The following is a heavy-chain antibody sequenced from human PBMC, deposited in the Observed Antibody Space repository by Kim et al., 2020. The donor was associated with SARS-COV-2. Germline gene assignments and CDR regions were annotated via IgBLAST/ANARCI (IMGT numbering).Heavy chain of an antibody. J-gene: IGHJ6*02. V-gene: IGHV4-39*07. CDR2: IYYSGST. CDR1: GGSISSSSYY. CDR3: ARDVTTSADTYYYYGMDV. Sequence: SETLSLTCTVSGGSISSSSYYWGWIRQPPGKGLEWIGSIYYSGSTYYNPSLKSRVTISVDTSKNQFSLKLSSVTAADTAVYYCARDVTTSADTYYYYGMDVWGQGTTVTVSS. D-gene: IGHD4-17*01.